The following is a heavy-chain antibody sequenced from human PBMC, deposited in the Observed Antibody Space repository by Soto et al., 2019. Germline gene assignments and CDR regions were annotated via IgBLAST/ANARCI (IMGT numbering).Heavy chain of an antibody. V-gene: IGHV3-23*01. Sequence: DVQLLQSGGGLVQPGGSLRLSCAASGFAFSSYSMAWVRQTPEKGLQWVSAIGGGGDTHYAESVEGRFTISRDISKNTLYLEMNSLRADDTSTYFCAKDTRLHDVWTGHESWGHGTLVTVSS. CDR2: IGGGGDT. CDR1: GFAFSSYS. J-gene: IGHJ5*01. D-gene: IGHD3-3*01. CDR3: AKDTRLHDVWTGHES.